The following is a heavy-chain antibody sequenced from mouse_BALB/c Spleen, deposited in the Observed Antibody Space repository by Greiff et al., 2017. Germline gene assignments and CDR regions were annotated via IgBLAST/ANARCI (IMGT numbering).Heavy chain of an antibody. J-gene: IGHJ4*01. CDR2: IDPANGNT. CDR3: ASDYLYAMDY. D-gene: IGHD5-5*01. Sequence: VQLQQSGAELVKPGASVKLSCTASGFNIKDTYMHWVKQRPEQGLEWIGRIDPANGNTKYDPKFQGKATITADTSSNTAYLQLSSLTSKDTAVYYCASDYLYAMDYWGQGTSVTVSS. CDR1: GFNIKDTY. V-gene: IGHV14-3*02.